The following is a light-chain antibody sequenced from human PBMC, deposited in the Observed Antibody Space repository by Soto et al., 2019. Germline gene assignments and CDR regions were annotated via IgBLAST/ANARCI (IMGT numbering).Light chain of an antibody. V-gene: IGLV2-8*01. J-gene: IGLJ2*01. CDR1: SSDVGGYNY. CDR2: EVS. CDR3: SSYAGSTSVV. Sequence: QSALTQPPSASGSPGQSVTISCTGTSSDVGGYNYVSWYQQHPGKAPKLMIYEVSKRPSGVPDRFSGSKSGNTASLTVSGLQAEDEADYYCSSYAGSTSVVFGGGTKSPS.